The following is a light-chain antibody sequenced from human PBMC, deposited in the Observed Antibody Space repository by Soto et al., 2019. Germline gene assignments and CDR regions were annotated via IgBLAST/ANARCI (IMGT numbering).Light chain of an antibody. J-gene: IGLJ2*01. Sequence: QSVLTQPASVSGSPGQSITISCTGTSSDVGSYNLVSWYQQHPGKAPKLMIYEGSKRPSGVSNRFSGSKSANTASLTISGLQAEDEADYYCCSYAAGSTLVFGGGTKLTVL. CDR3: CSYAAGSTLV. V-gene: IGLV2-23*01. CDR1: SSDVGSYNL. CDR2: EGS.